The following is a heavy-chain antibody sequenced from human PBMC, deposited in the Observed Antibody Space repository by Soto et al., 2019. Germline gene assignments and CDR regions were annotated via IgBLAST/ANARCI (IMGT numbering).Heavy chain of an antibody. V-gene: IGHV4-59*01. CDR2: IYYSGST. Sequence: PSETLSLTCTVSGGSISSYYWSWIRQPPGKGLEWIGYIYYSGSTNYNPSLKSRVTISVDTSKNQFSLKLSSVTAADTAVYYCARGTLDSSGYYYSYYFDYWGQGTLVTVSS. CDR3: ARGTLDSSGYYYSYYFDY. J-gene: IGHJ4*02. D-gene: IGHD3-22*01. CDR1: GGSISSYY.